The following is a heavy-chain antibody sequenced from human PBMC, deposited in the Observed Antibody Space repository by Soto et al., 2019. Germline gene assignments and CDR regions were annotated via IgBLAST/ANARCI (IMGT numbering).Heavy chain of an antibody. J-gene: IGHJ3*02. CDR2: ISSSGSTL. D-gene: IGHD2-15*01. V-gene: IGHV3-11*01. CDR1: GFTFSDYY. Sequence: QVQLVESGGGLVKPGGSLRLSCEASGFTFSDYYMSWIRQAPGKGLEWVSYISSSGSTLYYADSVKGRFTISRDNAKNSLYLQMNSLSAEDTAVYYCASEVVVVAATWVDAFDIWGQGTMVTVSS. CDR3: ASEVVVVAATWVDAFDI.